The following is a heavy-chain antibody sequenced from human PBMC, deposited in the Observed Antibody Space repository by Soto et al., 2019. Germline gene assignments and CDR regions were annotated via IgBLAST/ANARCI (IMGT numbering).Heavy chain of an antibody. CDR3: ARDLGAAWGYQYYSMDV. D-gene: IGHD2-15*01. CDR2: IYSGGST. Sequence: EVQLVESGGGLIQPGGSLRLSCAASGFTVSNNYMTWVRQAPGKGLEGVSVIYSGGSTYYADSVKGRFTISRDNSKNTLYLQLSSLRVEDTAVYYCARDLGAAWGYQYYSMDVWGQGTTVTVSS. V-gene: IGHV3-53*01. J-gene: IGHJ6*02. CDR1: GFTVSNNY.